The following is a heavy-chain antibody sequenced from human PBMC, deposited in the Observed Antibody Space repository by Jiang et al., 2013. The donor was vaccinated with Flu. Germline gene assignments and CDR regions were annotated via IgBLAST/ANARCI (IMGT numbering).Heavy chain of an antibody. Sequence: GPGLVKPSQTLSLTCTVSGGSISSGSYYWSWIRQPAGKGLEWIGRIYTSGSTNYNPSLKSRVTISVDTSKNQFSLKLSSVTAADTAVYYCARDGGYFWSGYFDPPYYYYGMDVWGQGTTVTVSS. J-gene: IGHJ6*02. CDR1: GGSISSGSYY. V-gene: IGHV4-61*02. CDR2: IYTSGST. D-gene: IGHD3-3*01. CDR3: ARDGGYFWSGYFDPPYYYYGMDV.